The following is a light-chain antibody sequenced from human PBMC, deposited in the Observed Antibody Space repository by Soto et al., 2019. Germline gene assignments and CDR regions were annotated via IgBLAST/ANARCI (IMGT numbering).Light chain of an antibody. CDR2: DAS. V-gene: IGKV3-11*01. Sequence: EIVLTQSPATLSLSPGERATLSCRASQSVSSYLAWYQQKPGQARRLLIYDASNRATGIPARFSGSGSGTDFTLTISSLEPEDFAVYYCQQRSNFTFGQGTRLEIK. CDR1: QSVSSY. CDR3: QQRSNFT. J-gene: IGKJ5*01.